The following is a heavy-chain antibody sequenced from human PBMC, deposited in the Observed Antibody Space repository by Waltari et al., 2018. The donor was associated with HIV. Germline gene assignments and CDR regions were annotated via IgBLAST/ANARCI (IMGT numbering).Heavy chain of an antibody. CDR3: ARDYGDFGSSAFDI. CDR2: ISSTTSYI. V-gene: IGHV3-21*01. CDR1: GFTFRRFS. J-gene: IGHJ3*02. Sequence: EVQLVESGGGLVKPGGSLRLSCAASGFTFRRFSMNWVRQAPGKGLEWVSSISSTTSYIYYADSVKGRFTMSRDNAKNSLYLQMNSLRVEDTAVYYCARDYGDFGSSAFDIWGQGTMVTVSS. D-gene: IGHD4-17*01.